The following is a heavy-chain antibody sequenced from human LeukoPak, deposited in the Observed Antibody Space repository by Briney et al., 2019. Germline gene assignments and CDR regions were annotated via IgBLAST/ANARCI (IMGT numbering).Heavy chain of an antibody. Sequence: GASVKVSCKASGYTFTSYDINWVRQATGQGLEWMGWMNPNSGNTGYAQKFQGRVTMTRNTSISTAYMELSSLRSEDTAVYYCARNTYYDFWSGYYMASHYYGMDVWGQGTTVTVSS. J-gene: IGHJ6*02. CDR3: ARNTYYDFWSGYYMASHYYGMDV. CDR2: MNPNSGNT. D-gene: IGHD3-3*01. V-gene: IGHV1-8*01. CDR1: GYTFTSYD.